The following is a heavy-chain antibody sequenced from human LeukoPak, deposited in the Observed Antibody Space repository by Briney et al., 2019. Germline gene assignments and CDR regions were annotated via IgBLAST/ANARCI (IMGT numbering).Heavy chain of an antibody. D-gene: IGHD4-17*01. CDR3: AKDPLYGDYPDAFDI. V-gene: IGHV3-30*02. CDR1: GFTFSSYG. Sequence: GGSLRLSCAASGFTFSSYGMHWVRQAPGKGLEWVAFIRYDGGNKYYADSVKGRFTISRDNSKNTLYLQMNSLGAEDTAVYYCAKDPLYGDYPDAFDIWGQGTMVTVSS. J-gene: IGHJ3*02. CDR2: IRYDGGNK.